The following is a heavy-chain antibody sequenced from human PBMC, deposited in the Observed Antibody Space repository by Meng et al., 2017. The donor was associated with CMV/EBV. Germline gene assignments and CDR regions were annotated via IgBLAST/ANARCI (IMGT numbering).Heavy chain of an antibody. D-gene: IGHD2-2*02. V-gene: IGHV3-48*03. CDR3: AREPGYCSSTSCYTSHYYYGMDV. Sequence: GGSLRLSCAASGFTFSSYEMNWVRQAPGKGLEWVSYISSSGSTIYYADSVKGRFTISRDNAKNSLYLQMNSLRAEDTAVYYCAREPGYCSSTSCYTSHYYYGMDVWGQGTTVTVSS. J-gene: IGHJ6*02. CDR1: GFTFSSYE. CDR2: ISSSGSTI.